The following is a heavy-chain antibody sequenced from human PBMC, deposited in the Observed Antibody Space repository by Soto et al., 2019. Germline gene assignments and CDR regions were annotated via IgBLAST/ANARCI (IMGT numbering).Heavy chain of an antibody. Sequence: GPTPVNRPQTITLTCTFSTFSLSTGGVGVGWIRQPPGKALVWLALIYWDDDKRYSPSLRSRLTITKDTSKNQVVLTMTNMDPVDTATYYCIQSRCGGDCLQSYASYYYYGMDVWGQGTTVTVSS. CDR3: IQSRCGGDCLQSYASYYYYGMDV. CDR1: TFSLSTGGVG. D-gene: IGHD2-21*02. V-gene: IGHV2-5*02. CDR2: IYWDDDK. J-gene: IGHJ6*02.